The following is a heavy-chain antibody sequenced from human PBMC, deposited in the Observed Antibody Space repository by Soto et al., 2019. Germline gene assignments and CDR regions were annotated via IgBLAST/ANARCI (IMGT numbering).Heavy chain of an antibody. D-gene: IGHD3-22*01. J-gene: IGHJ5*02. Sequence: SETLSLTCTVSGGSISSGGYYWSWIRQHPGKGLEWIGYIYYSGSTNYNPSLKSRVTISVDTSKNQFSLKLSSVTAADTAVYYCARGRSSGYYEGDWFDPWGQGTLVTVSS. CDR2: IYYSGST. CDR1: GGSISSGGYY. V-gene: IGHV4-61*08. CDR3: ARGRSSGYYEGDWFDP.